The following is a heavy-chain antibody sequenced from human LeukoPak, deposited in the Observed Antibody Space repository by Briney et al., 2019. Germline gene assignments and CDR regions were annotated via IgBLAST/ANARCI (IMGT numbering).Heavy chain of an antibody. CDR3: ARSKGGGYGDHYLSPN. Sequence: ASVKVSCKASGYTFTGYYMHWVRQAPGQGLEWMGIINPSGGSTSYAQKFQGRVTMTRDTSTSTVYMELSSLRSEDTAVYYCARSKGGGYGDHYLSPNWGQGTLVTVSS. V-gene: IGHV1-46*01. D-gene: IGHD4-17*01. CDR2: INPSGGST. CDR1: GYTFTGYY. J-gene: IGHJ4*02.